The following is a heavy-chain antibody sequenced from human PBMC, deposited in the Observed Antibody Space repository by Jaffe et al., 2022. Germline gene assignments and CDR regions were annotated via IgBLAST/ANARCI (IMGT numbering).Heavy chain of an antibody. J-gene: IGHJ5*02. D-gene: IGHD3-9*01. CDR1: GFSLSTSGVG. Sequence: QITLKESGPTLVKPTQTLTLTCTFSGFSLSTSGVGVGWIRQPPGKALEWLALIYWDDDKRYSPSLKSRLTITKDTSKNQVVLTMTNMDPVDTATYYCAHSRLTYDILTGYLNAGNNWFDPWGQGTLVTVSS. CDR3: AHSRLTYDILTGYLNAGNNWFDP. V-gene: IGHV2-5*02. CDR2: IYWDDDK.